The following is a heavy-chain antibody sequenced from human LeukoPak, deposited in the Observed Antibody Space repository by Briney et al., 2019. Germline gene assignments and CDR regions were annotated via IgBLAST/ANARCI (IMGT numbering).Heavy chain of an antibody. CDR2: ISSSGSTM. CDR1: GFTFSSYA. Sequence: GGSLRLSCAASGFTFSSYAMHWVRQAPGKGLEWVSYISSSGSTMYYADSVKGRFTISRDNAKNSLCLQMNSLRAEDTAVYYCARDRHNWNDWAAFDIWGQGTMVTVSS. D-gene: IGHD1-20*01. V-gene: IGHV3-48*03. CDR3: ARDRHNWNDWAAFDI. J-gene: IGHJ3*02.